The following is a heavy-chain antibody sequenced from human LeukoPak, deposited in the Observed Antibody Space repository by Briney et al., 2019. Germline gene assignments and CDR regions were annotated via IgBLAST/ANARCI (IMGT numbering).Heavy chain of an antibody. V-gene: IGHV3-7*01. CDR2: IKQDGSEK. J-gene: IGHJ3*02. CDR3: ARVDWNYDRTEGLDI. D-gene: IGHD1-7*01. CDR1: GFTFSSYW. Sequence: QPGGSLRLSCAASGFTFSSYWMSWVRQAPGKGLEWVANIKQDGSEKYYVDSVKGRFTISRDNAKNSLYLQMNSLRAEDTAVYYCARVDWNYDRTEGLDIWGQGTMVTVSS.